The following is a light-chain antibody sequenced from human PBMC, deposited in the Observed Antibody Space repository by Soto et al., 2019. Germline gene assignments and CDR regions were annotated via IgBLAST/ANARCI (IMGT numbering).Light chain of an antibody. CDR2: AAS. Sequence: DIQLTQSPSFLSASVGDRVTITCRAGQGISSYLAWSQQKPGKAPKVLIYAASTLQSGVPSRFSGSGSGTEFTLTISSLQPEDFATYYCQQLNNYPWTFGQGTKVEIK. CDR1: QGISSY. CDR3: QQLNNYPWT. J-gene: IGKJ1*01. V-gene: IGKV1-9*01.